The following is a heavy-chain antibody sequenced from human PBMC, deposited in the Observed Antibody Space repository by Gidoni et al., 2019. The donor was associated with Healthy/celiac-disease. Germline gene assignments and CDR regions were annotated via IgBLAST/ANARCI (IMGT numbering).Heavy chain of an antibody. D-gene: IGHD3-10*01. CDR3: ARDRKRWVHGEENY. CDR2: ISSSSSYI. V-gene: IGHV3-21*01. CDR1: GFTFSSYS. J-gene: IGHJ4*02. Sequence: EVQLVESGGGLVKPGGSLRLSGAAAGFTFSSYSMNWVRQAPGKGLEWVASISSSSSYIYYADSVTGRFTISRDNAKNSLYLQMNSLRAEDTAVYYCARDRKRWVHGEENYWGQGTLVTVSS.